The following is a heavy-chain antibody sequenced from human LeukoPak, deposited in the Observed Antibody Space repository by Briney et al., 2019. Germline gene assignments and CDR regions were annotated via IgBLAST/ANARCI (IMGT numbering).Heavy chain of an antibody. D-gene: IGHD3-10*01. Sequence: NPGGSLRLSCAASGFTFSSYAMSWVRQAPGKGLEWVSAISSSSSYIYYADSVKGRFTISRDNAKNSLYLQMNSLRAEDTAVYYCARGEYGSGSYHIDYWGQGTLVTVSS. J-gene: IGHJ4*02. CDR2: ISSSSSYI. V-gene: IGHV3-21*01. CDR1: GFTFSSYA. CDR3: ARGEYGSGSYHIDY.